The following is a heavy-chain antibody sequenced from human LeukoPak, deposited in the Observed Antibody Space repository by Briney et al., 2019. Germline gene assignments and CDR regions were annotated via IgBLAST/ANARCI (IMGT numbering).Heavy chain of an antibody. CDR1: GGSISSGGYY. CDR3: ARGEPKSGYSY. D-gene: IGHD5-18*01. Sequence: SETLSLTCTVSGGSISSGGYYWRWIRQHPGKGLEWIGYIYYSGSTYYNPSLKSRVTISVDTSKNQFSLKLSSVTAADTAVYYCARGEPKSGYSYWGQGTLVTVSS. CDR2: IYYSGST. V-gene: IGHV4-31*03. J-gene: IGHJ4*02.